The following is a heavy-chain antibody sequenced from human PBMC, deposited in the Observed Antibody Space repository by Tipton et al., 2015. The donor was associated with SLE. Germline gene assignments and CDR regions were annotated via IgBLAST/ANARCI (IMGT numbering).Heavy chain of an antibody. J-gene: IGHJ4*01. CDR3: ARGAKERITLVRVRPYYFDY. V-gene: IGHV4-34*01. CDR2: TNPSGNT. D-gene: IGHD3-10*01. Sequence: TLSLTCAVYGGSFSGYSWSWIRQPPGKGLEWIGQTNPSGNTNYNPSLKSRVTISVDTSNNQLSLQLTSVTAADTAVYYCARGAKERITLVRVRPYYFDYWGQGSLVTVSS. CDR1: GGSFSGYS.